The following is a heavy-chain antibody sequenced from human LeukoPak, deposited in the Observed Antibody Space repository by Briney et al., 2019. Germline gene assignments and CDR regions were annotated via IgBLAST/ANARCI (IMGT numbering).Heavy chain of an antibody. V-gene: IGHV2-5*01. CDR1: GSSLSTSGVG. CDR2: IYWNNDE. D-gene: IGHD2-8*01. CDR3: AHTESLRSCTDGVRYIVRTFDY. J-gene: IGHJ4*02. Sequence: SGPTLVNPTQTLTLTCTFSGSSLSTSGVGVGWIRQPPGKALEWLALIYWNNDERYTLSLKSRRNITYDTSKNQGLLSMTKMDPVDTATYLCAHTESLRSCTDGVRYIVRTFDYWGQGSPVTVSS.